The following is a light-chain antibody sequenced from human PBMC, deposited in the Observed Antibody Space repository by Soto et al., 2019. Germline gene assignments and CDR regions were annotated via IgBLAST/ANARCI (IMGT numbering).Light chain of an antibody. Sequence: DIQMTQSPSTLSASVGDRVTITCRASQSISPWIAWYQQKPGKAPKFLIYDASTLESGVPSRFSGSGFGTEFSLTISSLQPDDFGSYYCQHMRTFGQGTKVDI. CDR3: QHMRT. J-gene: IGKJ1*01. V-gene: IGKV1-5*01. CDR2: DAS. CDR1: QSISPW.